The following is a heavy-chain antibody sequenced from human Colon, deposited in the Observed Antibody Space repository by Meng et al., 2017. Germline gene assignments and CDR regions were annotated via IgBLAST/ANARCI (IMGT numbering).Heavy chain of an antibody. CDR3: ARDSGVGGSYNWFDP. CDR1: GGSSSNNY. Sequence: QVQLQQWGAGLLKPSETLARTCAVYGGSSSNNYWSWIRQPPGKGLEWIGEVTQTEGTNYNPSLESRVTISVDISKNQFSLKVNYVTAADTAVYYCARDSGVGGSYNWFDPWGQGTLVTVSS. D-gene: IGHD1-26*01. CDR2: VTQTEGT. J-gene: IGHJ5*02. V-gene: IGHV4-34*02.